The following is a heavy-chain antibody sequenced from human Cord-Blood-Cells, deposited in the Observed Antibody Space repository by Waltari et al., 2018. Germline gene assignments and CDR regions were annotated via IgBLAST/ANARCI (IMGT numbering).Heavy chain of an antibody. CDR3: ARGEYSGSYYYYGMDV. CDR2: ISYDGSNK. J-gene: IGHJ6*02. D-gene: IGHD1-26*01. V-gene: IGHV3-30-3*01. Sequence: QVQLVESGGGVVQPGRSLRLSCAASGFTFSSYAMHWVRQAPGKGLVWVAVISYDGSNKYYADSVKGRFTISRDNSKNTLYLQMNSLRAEDTAVYYCARGEYSGSYYYYGMDVWGQGTTVTVSS. CDR1: GFTFSSYA.